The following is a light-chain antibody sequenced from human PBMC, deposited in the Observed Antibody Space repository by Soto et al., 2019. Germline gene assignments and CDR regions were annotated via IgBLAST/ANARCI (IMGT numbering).Light chain of an antibody. CDR1: QSVKTL. Sequence: DIVLTQSPATLSLSPGGRTTLPCMASQSVKTLLVWYQQRPGQAPRLILYDASHRAAGIPARFSGSGFGTDFTLTISSIETADAAVYYCQQRSNWPPITFGQGTRLEIK. J-gene: IGKJ5*01. CDR2: DAS. CDR3: QQRSNWPPIT. V-gene: IGKV3-11*01.